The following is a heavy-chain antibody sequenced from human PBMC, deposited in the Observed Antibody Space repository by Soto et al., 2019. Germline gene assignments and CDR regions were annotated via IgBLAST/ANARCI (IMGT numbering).Heavy chain of an antibody. CDR2: ISSSSSYI. D-gene: IGHD3-16*01. J-gene: IGHJ6*02. CDR1: GFTFSSYS. Sequence: GGSLRLSCAASGFTFSSYSMNWVRQAPGKGLEWVSSISSSSSYIYYADSVKGRFTISRDNAKNSLYLQMNSLRAEDTAVYYCARAQRGVTWYYGMDVWGQGTTVTVS. CDR3: ARAQRGVTWYYGMDV. V-gene: IGHV3-21*01.